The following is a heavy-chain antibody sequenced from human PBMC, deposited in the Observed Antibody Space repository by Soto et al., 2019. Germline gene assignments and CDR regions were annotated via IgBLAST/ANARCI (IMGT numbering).Heavy chain of an antibody. J-gene: IGHJ3*02. V-gene: IGHV4-4*02. D-gene: IGHD2-2*01. CDR3: ARVPSRSRSTSCPI. Sequence: QVQLQESGPGLVKPSGTLSLTYAVSSGSISSSNWWSWVRQPPGKGLEWIGENYHSGSTNYNPSLKSRVTISVDKSKNQFSLKLSSVTAADTAVYYCARVPSRSRSTSCPIWGQGTMVTVSS. CDR1: SGSISSSNW. CDR2: NYHSGST.